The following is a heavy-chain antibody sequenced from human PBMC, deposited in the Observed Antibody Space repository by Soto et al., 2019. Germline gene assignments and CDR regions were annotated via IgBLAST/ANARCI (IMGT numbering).Heavy chain of an antibody. CDR1: GGSISSYY. CDR3: ARHFETVAGFDY. D-gene: IGHD6-19*01. Sequence: SETLSLTCTVSGGSISSYYWSWIRQPPGKGLEWIGYIYYSGSTNYNPSLKSRVTISVDTSKNQFSLKLSSVTAADTAVYYCARHFETVAGFDYWGQGTLVTVSS. J-gene: IGHJ4*02. V-gene: IGHV4-59*08. CDR2: IYYSGST.